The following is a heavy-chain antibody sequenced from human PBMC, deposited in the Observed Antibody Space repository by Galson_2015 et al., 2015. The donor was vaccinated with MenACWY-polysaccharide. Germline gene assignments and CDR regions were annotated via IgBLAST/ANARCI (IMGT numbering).Heavy chain of an antibody. CDR2: IIHSGIA. J-gene: IGHJ4*02. CDR1: GGSFSGYQ. CDR3: ASDSSTGY. V-gene: IGHV4-34*12. D-gene: IGHD2-2*01. Sequence: ETLSLTCTVYGGSFSGYQWNWIRQPPGKGLEWIGEIIHSGIANYNPSLKSRVTISVDTSRNQFSLKLTSVTAADTAVYYCASDSSTGYWGQGTLVTVSS.